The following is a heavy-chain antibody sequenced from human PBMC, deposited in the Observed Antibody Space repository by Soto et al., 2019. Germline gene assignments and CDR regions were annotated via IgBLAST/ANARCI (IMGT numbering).Heavy chain of an antibody. J-gene: IGHJ6*03. Sequence: GGSLRLSCAASGFTVSSNYMSWVRQAPGKGLEWVSVIYSGGSTYYADSVKGRFTISRHNSKNTLYLQINSLRAEDTAVYYCARFTGKDYYYYMDVWGKGTTVTVSS. D-gene: IGHD3-16*01. V-gene: IGHV3-53*04. CDR3: ARFTGKDYYYYMDV. CDR1: GFTVSSNY. CDR2: IYSGGST.